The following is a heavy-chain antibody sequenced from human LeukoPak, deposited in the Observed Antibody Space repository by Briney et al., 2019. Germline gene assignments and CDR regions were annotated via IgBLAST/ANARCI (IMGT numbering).Heavy chain of an antibody. CDR2: ISGSGGST. CDR3: AITYSSSWYSTPAFDY. V-gene: IGHV3-23*01. Sequence: GGSLRLSCAASGFTFSSYTMSWVRQAPGKGLEWVSAISGSGGSTYYADSVKGRFTISRDNSKNTLYLQMNSLRAEDTAVYYCAITYSSSWYSTPAFDYWGQGTLVTVSS. J-gene: IGHJ4*02. D-gene: IGHD6-13*01. CDR1: GFTFSSYT.